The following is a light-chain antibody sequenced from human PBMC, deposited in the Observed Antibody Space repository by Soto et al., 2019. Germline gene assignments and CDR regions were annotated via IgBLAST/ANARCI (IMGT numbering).Light chain of an antibody. CDR3: SHYGSSQLT. J-gene: IGKJ4*01. V-gene: IGKV3-20*01. CDR2: GAS. Sequence: EIVLTQSPGTLSLSPGERATLSCRASQSVSSSYLAWYQQKPGQAPMLLIYGASSRATGIPDRFSGSGSGTYLTLAIIRLEPEDFAVYYCSHYGSSQLTFGGATKVEIK. CDR1: QSVSSSY.